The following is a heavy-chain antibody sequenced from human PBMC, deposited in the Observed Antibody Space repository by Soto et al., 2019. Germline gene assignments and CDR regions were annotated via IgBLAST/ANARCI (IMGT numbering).Heavy chain of an antibody. D-gene: IGHD3-22*01. V-gene: IGHV4-30-4*01. CDR3: ARGGYYDSSGYYLLDY. CDR1: GGSISSGDYY. J-gene: IGHJ4*02. Sequence: QVQLQESGPGLVKPSQTLSLTCTVSGGSISSGDYYWSWIRQPPGKGLEWIGYIYYSGSTYYNPSLKSRVNISVDTSKNQFSLKLSSVTAADTAVYYCARGGYYDSSGYYLLDYWGQGTLVTVSS. CDR2: IYYSGST.